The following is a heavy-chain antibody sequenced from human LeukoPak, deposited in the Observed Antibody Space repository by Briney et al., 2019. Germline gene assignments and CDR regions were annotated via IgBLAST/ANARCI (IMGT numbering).Heavy chain of an antibody. D-gene: IGHD3-3*01. CDR1: GYTFTSYG. CDR3: ARCIFGVVLNVTNWFDP. J-gene: IGHJ5*02. CDR2: IIAYNGNT. Sequence: ASVKVSCKASGYTFTSYGISWVRQAPGQGLEWMGWIIAYNGNTNYAQKLQGRVTMTTDTSTSTAYMELRSLRSADTAVYYCARCIFGVVLNVTNWFDPWGQGTLVTVSS. V-gene: IGHV1-18*01.